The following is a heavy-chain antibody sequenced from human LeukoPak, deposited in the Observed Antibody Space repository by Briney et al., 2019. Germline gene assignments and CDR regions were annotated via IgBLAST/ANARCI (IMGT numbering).Heavy chain of an antibody. Sequence: GASVKVSCKASGGTFSSYAISWVRQAPGQGLEWMGGIIPIFGTANYAQKFQGRVTITTDESTTTAYMELSSLRSEDTAVYYCARGPTLIWRYYFDYWGQGTLVTVSS. CDR2: IIPIFGTA. V-gene: IGHV1-69*05. CDR3: ARGPTLIWRYYFDY. J-gene: IGHJ4*02. D-gene: IGHD2-21*01. CDR1: GGTFSSYA.